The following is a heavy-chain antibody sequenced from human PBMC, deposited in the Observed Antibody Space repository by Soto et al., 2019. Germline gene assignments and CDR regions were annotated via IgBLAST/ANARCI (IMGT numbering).Heavy chain of an antibody. D-gene: IGHD4-17*01. CDR1: GGSISSGGYY. CDR2: IYYSGST. Sequence: SETLSLTCTVSGGSISSGGYYWSWIRQHPGKGLEWIGYIYYSGSTYYNPSLKSRVTISVDTSKNQFSLKLSSVTAADTAVYYCARRGATVKAYYYYGMDVWGQGTTVTVSS. J-gene: IGHJ6*02. CDR3: ARRGATVKAYYYYGMDV. V-gene: IGHV4-31*03.